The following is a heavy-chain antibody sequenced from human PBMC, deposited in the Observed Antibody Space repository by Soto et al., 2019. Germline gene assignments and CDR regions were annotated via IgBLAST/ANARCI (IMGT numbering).Heavy chain of an antibody. Sequence: EVLLVESGGGLVQPGGSLKLSCAASGFVFKDSSIHWVRQASGKGLEWVGRIRDRAFSYATAYAASVKGRFTISRDDLTNTAYLQMNSLKTEDTAIYYCTRLISAAQDYWGQGTLVTVSS. CDR3: TRLISAAQDY. D-gene: IGHD3-10*01. CDR1: GFVFKDSS. V-gene: IGHV3-73*01. CDR2: IRDRAFSYAT. J-gene: IGHJ4*02.